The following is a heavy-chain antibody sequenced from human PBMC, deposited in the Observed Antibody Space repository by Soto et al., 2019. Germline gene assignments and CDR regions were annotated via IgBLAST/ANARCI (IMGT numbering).Heavy chain of an antibody. J-gene: IGHJ4*02. D-gene: IGHD2-15*01. V-gene: IGHV3-21*01. CDR3: ASSLGYCSGGSCYPHYFDY. CDR2: ISSSSSYI. Sequence: VQLVESGGGLVKPGGSLRLSCAASGFTFSSYSMNWVRQAPGKGLEWVSSISSSSSYIYYADSVKGRFTISRDNAKNSLYLQMNSLRAEDTAVYYCASSLGYCSGGSCYPHYFDYWGQGTLVTVSS. CDR1: GFTFSSYS.